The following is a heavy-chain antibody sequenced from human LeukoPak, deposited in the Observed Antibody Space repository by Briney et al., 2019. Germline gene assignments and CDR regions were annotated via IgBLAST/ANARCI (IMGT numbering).Heavy chain of an antibody. CDR3: AEGVAAAGREYGMDV. J-gene: IGHJ6*02. Sequence: SETLSLTCAVYGGSFSGYYWSWIRQPPGKGLEWIGEINHSGSTYYNPSLKSRVTISVDTSKNQFSLKLSSVTAADTAVYYCAEGVAAAGREYGMDVWGQGTTVTVSS. V-gene: IGHV4-34*01. D-gene: IGHD6-13*01. CDR2: INHSGST. CDR1: GGSFSGYY.